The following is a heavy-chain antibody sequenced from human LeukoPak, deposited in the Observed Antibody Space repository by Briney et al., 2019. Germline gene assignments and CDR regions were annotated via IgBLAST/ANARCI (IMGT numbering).Heavy chain of an antibody. CDR3: ARVLRYCSGGNCYSGGLGYMDV. J-gene: IGHJ6*03. Sequence: GGSLRLSCAASGFTFSSYSMTWVRQAPGKGLEWVSSISSSSSYIYYADSVKGRFTISRDNAKNSLYLQMNSLRAEDTAVYYCARVLRYCSGGNCYSGGLGYMDVWGQGTTVTISS. CDR2: ISSSSSYI. CDR1: GFTFSSYS. D-gene: IGHD2-15*01. V-gene: IGHV3-21*01.